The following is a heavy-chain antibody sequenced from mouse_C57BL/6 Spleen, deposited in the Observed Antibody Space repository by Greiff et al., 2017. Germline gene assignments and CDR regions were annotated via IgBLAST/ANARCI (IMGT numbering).Heavy chain of an antibody. CDR2: ISSGGSYT. CDR3: ARQGYDEGWPDYYAMDY. V-gene: IGHV5-6*01. CDR1: GFTFSSYG. D-gene: IGHD2-2*01. J-gene: IGHJ4*01. Sequence: EVHLVESGGDLVKPGGSLKLSCAASGFTFSSYGMSWVRQTPDKRLEWVATISSGGSYTYYPDSVKGRFTISRENAKNTLYLQMSSLKSEDTAMYYCARQGYDEGWPDYYAMDYWGQGTSVTVSS.